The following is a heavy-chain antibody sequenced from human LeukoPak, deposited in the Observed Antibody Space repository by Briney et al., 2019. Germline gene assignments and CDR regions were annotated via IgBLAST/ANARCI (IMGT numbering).Heavy chain of an antibody. J-gene: IGHJ4*02. CDR2: ISYDGSNK. CDR1: GFTVSSYG. V-gene: IGHV3-30*03. CDR3: ARIVAGY. Sequence: GGSLRLSCAASGFTVSSYGMHWVRQAPGKGPEWVAVISYDGSNKYYADSVKGRFTISRDNSKNTLYLQMNSLRVDDTAIYYCARIVAGYWGQGTLVTVSS. D-gene: IGHD5-12*01.